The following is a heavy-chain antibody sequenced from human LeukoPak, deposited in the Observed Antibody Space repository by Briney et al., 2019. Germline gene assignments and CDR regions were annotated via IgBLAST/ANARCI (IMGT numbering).Heavy chain of an antibody. CDR1: GFTFSSYS. D-gene: IGHD4-4*01. Sequence: KTGGSLRLSCAASGFTFSSYSMNWVRQAPGKGLEWVSSISSSSSYIYYADSVKGRFTISRDNAKNSLYLQTNSLRAEDTAVYYCAREITTVTTGRLDYWGQGTLVTVSS. CDR2: ISSSSSYI. CDR3: AREITTVTTGRLDY. J-gene: IGHJ4*02. V-gene: IGHV3-21*01.